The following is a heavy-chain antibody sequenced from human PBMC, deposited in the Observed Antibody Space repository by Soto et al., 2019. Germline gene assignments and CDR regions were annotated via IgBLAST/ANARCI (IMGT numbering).Heavy chain of an antibody. CDR2: VYHSGAT. D-gene: IGHD3-22*01. CDR1: GDSIIGTGW. CDR3: VRNGYYSLDV. J-gene: IGHJ6*02. Sequence: QVQLQESGPGLVRPSGTLSLTCAVSGDSIIGTGWWSWVRQSPGKGLVWIGEVYHSGATNYNPSHKSRVTISVDTSRNQFSLNLGSVTAADTAVYYCVRNGYYSLDVWGQGTTVTVSS. V-gene: IGHV4-4*02.